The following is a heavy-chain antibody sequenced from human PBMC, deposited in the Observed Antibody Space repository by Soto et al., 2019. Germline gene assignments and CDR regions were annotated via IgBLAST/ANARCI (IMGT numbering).Heavy chain of an antibody. CDR1: GCTFSSYA. CDR3: AKDRGSYYDSSDY. CDR2: ISGSGGST. J-gene: IGHJ4*02. Sequence: GGSLRLSCAASGCTFSSYAMSWVRQAPGKGLEWVSAISGSGGSTYYADSVKGRFTISRDNSKNTLYLQMNSLRAEDTAVYYCAKDRGSYYDSSDYWGQGTLVTVSS. D-gene: IGHD3-22*01. V-gene: IGHV3-23*01.